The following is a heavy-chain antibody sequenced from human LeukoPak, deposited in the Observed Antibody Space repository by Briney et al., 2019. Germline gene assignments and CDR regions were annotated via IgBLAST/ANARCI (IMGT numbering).Heavy chain of an antibody. CDR1: GGSISDYY. CDR2: FYNSGSS. Sequence: SETLSLTCTVSGGSISDYYRGWIRQPPGKGLEWIGYFYNSGSSTYNPSLKSRVTISVDTSKEQFSLKVNSVTAADTAVYYCTRGAGWLIDYWGQGILVTVSS. CDR3: TRGAGWLIDY. D-gene: IGHD3-16*01. V-gene: IGHV4-59*01. J-gene: IGHJ4*02.